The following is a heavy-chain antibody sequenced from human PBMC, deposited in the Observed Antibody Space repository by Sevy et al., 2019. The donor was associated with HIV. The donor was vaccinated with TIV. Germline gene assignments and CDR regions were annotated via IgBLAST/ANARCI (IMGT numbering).Heavy chain of an antibody. CDR2: ISAYNGNT. D-gene: IGHD3-10*01. CDR3: ARVFTMVQGPPRWFDP. CDR1: GYTFTSYG. Sequence: ASVKVSCKASGYTFTSYGISWVRQAPGQGLEWMGWISAYNGNTNYAQKLQGRVTMTTDTSTSTAYMELRSLRSDDTAVYYCARVFTMVQGPPRWFDPWGQGTLVTVSS. J-gene: IGHJ5*02. V-gene: IGHV1-18*01.